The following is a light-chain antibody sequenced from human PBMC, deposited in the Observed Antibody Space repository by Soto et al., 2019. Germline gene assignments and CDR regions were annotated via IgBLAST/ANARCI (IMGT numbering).Light chain of an antibody. CDR2: EVL. CDR1: TSDVGVYKY. CDR3: SSYTSSSTLV. Sequence: QSALTQPASVSGSPGQSITISCTVTTSDVGVYKYVSWYQQYPGKAPKLMIYEVLNRPSGVSSRFSGSKSGNTASLIISGLQAEDEADYYCSSYTSSSTLVFGGGTQLTVL. J-gene: IGLJ2*01. V-gene: IGLV2-14*01.